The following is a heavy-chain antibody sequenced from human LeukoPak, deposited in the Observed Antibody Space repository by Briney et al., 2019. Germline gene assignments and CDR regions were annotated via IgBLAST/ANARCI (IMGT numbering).Heavy chain of an antibody. D-gene: IGHD2/OR15-2a*01. CDR1: GISFSSKY. V-gene: IGHV3-53*01. J-gene: IGHJ3*02. Sequence: GGSLRLSCAASGISFSSKYMSWVRQAPGKGLDWVSVIFDGDITYYVDSVKGRFTISRDNSKNTLYLQMNSLTAEDTAVYYCARGDNNSLAFDIWGQGTMVTVSS. CDR3: ARGDNNSLAFDI. CDR2: IFDGDIT.